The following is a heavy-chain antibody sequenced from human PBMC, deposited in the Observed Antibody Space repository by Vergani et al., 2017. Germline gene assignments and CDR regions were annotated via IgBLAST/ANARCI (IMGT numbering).Heavy chain of an antibody. CDR3: ARAVLTYYYDSSGYLPDY. J-gene: IGHJ4*02. CDR1: GFTFSSYS. V-gene: IGHV3-21*01. CDR2: ISSSSSYI. D-gene: IGHD3-22*01. Sequence: EVQLVESGGGLVKPGGSLRLSCAASGFTFSSYSMNWVRQAPGKGLEWVSSISSSSSYIYYADSVKGRFTISRDKAKNSLYLQMNSLRAEDTAVYYCARAVLTYYYDSSGYLPDYWGQGTLVTVSS.